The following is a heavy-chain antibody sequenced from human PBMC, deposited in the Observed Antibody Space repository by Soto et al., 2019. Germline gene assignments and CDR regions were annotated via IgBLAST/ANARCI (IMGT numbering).Heavy chain of an antibody. J-gene: IGHJ4*02. D-gene: IGHD3-3*01. Sequence: SVKVSCKASGGTFSSYAISWVRQAPGQGLEWMGGIIPIFGTANYAQKFQGRVTITADESTSTAYMELSSLRSEDTAVYYCASSITIFGVVILPLFDYWSQGTLVTVSS. CDR3: ASSITIFGVVILPLFDY. CDR1: GGTFSSYA. CDR2: IIPIFGTA. V-gene: IGHV1-69*13.